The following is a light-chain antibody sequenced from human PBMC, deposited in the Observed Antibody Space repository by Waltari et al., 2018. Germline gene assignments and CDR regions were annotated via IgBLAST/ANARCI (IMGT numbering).Light chain of an antibody. CDR2: AAS. CDR3: QQSSTTIFT. Sequence: DIQMTQSPSPLSASVRDRVTITCRASQSISSYLNWYQQKPGKAPKLLIYAASSLQSGVPSRFSGSGSGTDFTLTISSLQPEDFATYYCQQSSTTIFTFGPGTRVDVK. J-gene: IGKJ3*01. V-gene: IGKV1-39*01. CDR1: QSISSY.